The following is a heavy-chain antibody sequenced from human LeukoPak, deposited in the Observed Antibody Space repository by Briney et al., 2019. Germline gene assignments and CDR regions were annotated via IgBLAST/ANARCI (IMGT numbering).Heavy chain of an antibody. CDR1: MCTLSQPL. Sequence: GGSLRLSCTGSMCTLSQPLLQRIRQAPGKGLEWVGRIRSKVNNYATSYSASVNGRFTVSRDDSKNLAYLEMNSVKTEDTAVYYGSRPWVGNSGWTYLHWGQGTLVTVAS. CDR2: IRSKVNNYAT. D-gene: IGHD3/OR15-3a*01. J-gene: IGHJ1*01. V-gene: IGHV3-73*01. CDR3: SRPWVGNSGWTYLH.